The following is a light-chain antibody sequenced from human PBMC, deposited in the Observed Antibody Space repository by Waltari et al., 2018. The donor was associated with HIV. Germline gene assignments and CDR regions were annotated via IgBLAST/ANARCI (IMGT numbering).Light chain of an antibody. J-gene: IGKJ3*01. CDR2: DAS. Sequence: DTQMTHSPSPLSASIGQRIPITCRASQNIYKFLSWYQQKSGKAPNLLIYDASSLQSGVPSRFSGSGSGTEFTLTISSLQVEDFATYYCLQSFTAPLTFGPGTKLDIK. V-gene: IGKV1-39*01. CDR1: QNIYKF. CDR3: LQSFTAPLT.